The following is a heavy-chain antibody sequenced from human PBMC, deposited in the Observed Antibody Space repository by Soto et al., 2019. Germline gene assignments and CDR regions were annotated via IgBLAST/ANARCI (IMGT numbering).Heavy chain of an antibody. CDR2: ISYDGSNK. V-gene: IGHV3-30*18. CDR1: GFTLSSYG. CDR3: AKDRYSSSPDLDS. Sequence: QVQLVESGGGVVQPGRSLRLSCAASGFTLSSYGMHWVRQAPGKGLEWVAVISYDGSNKNYADSVKGRFTISRDNSKNTLYLQMNSLIPADTAVYYCAKDRYSSSPDLDSWGQGTLVTVSS. D-gene: IGHD6-6*01. J-gene: IGHJ4*02.